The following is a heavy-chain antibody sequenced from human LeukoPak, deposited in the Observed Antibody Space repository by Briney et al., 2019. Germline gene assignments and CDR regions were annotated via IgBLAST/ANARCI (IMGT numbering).Heavy chain of an antibody. CDR1: GGSISSFF. V-gene: IGHV4-59*12. CDR2: IYYSGST. J-gene: IGHJ6*03. D-gene: IGHD3-10*01. Sequence: SETLSLTCTVSGGSISSFFWSWIRQPPGQGLEWIGYIYYSGSTNYNPSLKSRGTISVDTSKNQFSLKMSSVPAADTAVYYCARDPTGRDYYYGSGSYQPGGYYYYYMDVWGKGTTVTISS. CDR3: ARDPTGRDYYYGSGSYQPGGYYYYYMDV.